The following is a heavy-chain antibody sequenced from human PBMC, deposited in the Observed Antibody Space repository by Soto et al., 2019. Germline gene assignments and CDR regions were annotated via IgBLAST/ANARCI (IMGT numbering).Heavy chain of an antibody. CDR2: IYYSGST. V-gene: IGHV4-59*01. CDR1: GGPISSYY. CDR3: ARSSGSYHGGYNWFDP. Sequence: KPSETLSLTCTVSGGPISSYYWSWIRQPPGKGLEWIGYIYYSGSTNYNPSLKSRVTISVDTSKNQFSLKLSSVTAADTAVYYCARSSGSYHGGYNWFDPWGQGTLVTVSS. J-gene: IGHJ5*02. D-gene: IGHD1-26*01.